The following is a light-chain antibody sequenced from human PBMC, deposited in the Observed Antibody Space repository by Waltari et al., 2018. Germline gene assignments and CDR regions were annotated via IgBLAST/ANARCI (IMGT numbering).Light chain of an antibody. CDR3: QQYDSSPLT. CDR2: GAS. CDR1: QSVTNNY. J-gene: IGKJ4*01. V-gene: IGKV3-20*01. Sequence: SVLTQSPGAMSLSPGERVTLSCRATQSVTNNYLAWYQQKPGQAPRLLIFGASNRATGIPDRFSGSGSGTDFTLTINRLEPEDSAVYYCQQYDSSPLTFGGGTTVGIK.